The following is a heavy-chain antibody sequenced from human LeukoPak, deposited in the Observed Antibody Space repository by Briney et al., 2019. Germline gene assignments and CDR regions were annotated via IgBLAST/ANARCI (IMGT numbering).Heavy chain of an antibody. J-gene: IGHJ4*02. CDR1: GGSFSGYY. CDR3: ARAPYGSGGYHY. V-gene: IGHV4-34*01. D-gene: IGHD3-10*01. CDR2: INHSRST. Sequence: SETLSLTCAVYGGSFSGYYWSWIRQPPGKGLEWIGEINHSRSTNYNPSLKSRVTISVDTSKRQFSLKLSSVTAADTAVYYCARAPYGSGGYHYWGQGTLVTVSS.